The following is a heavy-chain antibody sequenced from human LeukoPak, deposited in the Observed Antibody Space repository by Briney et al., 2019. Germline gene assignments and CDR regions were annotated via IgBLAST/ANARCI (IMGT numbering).Heavy chain of an antibody. V-gene: IGHV3-53*01. CDR3: ARDLVGATTSDY. CDR2: IYSGGST. J-gene: IGHJ4*02. CDR1: GSTVSSNY. D-gene: IGHD1-26*01. Sequence: GGSLRLSCAASGSTVSSNYMSWVRQAPGKGLEWVSVIYSGGSTYYADSVKGRFTISRDNSKNTLYLQMNSLRAEDTAVSYCARDLVGATTSDYWGQGTLVTVSS.